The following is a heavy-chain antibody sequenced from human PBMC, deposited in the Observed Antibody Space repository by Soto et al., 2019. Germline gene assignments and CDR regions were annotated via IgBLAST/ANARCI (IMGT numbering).Heavy chain of an antibody. CDR1: VYTFTSYD. Sequence: XSVKASCKGSVYTFTSYDINWVRQATGQGLEWMGWMNPNSGNTGYAQKFQGRVTMTRNTSISTAYMELSSLRSEDTAVYYCARERVNWFDHWGQGTLVTVSS. CDR3: ARERVNWFDH. V-gene: IGHV1-8*01. J-gene: IGHJ5*02. CDR2: MNPNSGNT.